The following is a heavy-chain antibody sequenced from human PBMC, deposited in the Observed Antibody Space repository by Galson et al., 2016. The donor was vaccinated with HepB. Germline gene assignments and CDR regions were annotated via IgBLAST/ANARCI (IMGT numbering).Heavy chain of an antibody. D-gene: IGHD6-19*01. CDR3: ARLGRRIAVAGNYSMDV. V-gene: IGHV1-8*01. J-gene: IGHJ6*02. Sequence: SVKVSCKASGYTFTSYDINWVRQATGQGLEWMGWMNPNSGNTGYAQKFQGRVTMTRNTSISTAYMELSSLRSEDTAVYYCARLGRRIAVAGNYSMDVWGQGTTVTVSS. CDR2: MNPNSGNT. CDR1: GYTFTSYD.